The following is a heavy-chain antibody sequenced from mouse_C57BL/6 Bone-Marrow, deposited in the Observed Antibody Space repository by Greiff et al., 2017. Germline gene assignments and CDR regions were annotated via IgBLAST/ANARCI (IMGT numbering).Heavy chain of an antibody. CDR2: IDPSDIYT. CDR3: AREGDYYGSSYVGYYFDY. V-gene: IGHV1-50*01. D-gene: IGHD1-1*01. Sequence: QVQLQQPGAELVKPGASVKLSCKASGYTFTSYWMQWVKQRPGQGLEWIGEIDPSDIYTNYNQKFKGKATLTVDTSSSTAYMQLSSLTSEDSAVYYCAREGDYYGSSYVGYYFDYWGQGTTLTVSS. J-gene: IGHJ2*01. CDR1: GYTFTSYW.